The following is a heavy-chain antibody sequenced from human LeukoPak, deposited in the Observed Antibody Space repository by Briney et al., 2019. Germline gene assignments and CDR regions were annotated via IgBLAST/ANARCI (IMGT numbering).Heavy chain of an antibody. Sequence: GSLRLSCAASGFTFSGYSMNWVRQAPGKGLEWVSSISSSSSYIYYADSVKGRFTISRDNAKNSLYLQMNSLRAEDTAVYYCAREGHYYDSSGYYPFDYWGQGTLVTVSS. CDR2: ISSSSSYI. J-gene: IGHJ4*02. D-gene: IGHD3-22*01. CDR1: GFTFSGYS. V-gene: IGHV3-21*01. CDR3: AREGHYYDSSGYYPFDY.